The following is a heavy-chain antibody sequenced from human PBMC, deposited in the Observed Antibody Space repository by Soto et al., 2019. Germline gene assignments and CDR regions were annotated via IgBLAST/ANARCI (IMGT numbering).Heavy chain of an antibody. CDR2: MNPNSGNT. Sequence: QVQLVQSGAEVKKPGASVKVSCKASGYTFTSYDINWVRQATGQGLEWMGWMNPNSGNTGYAQKLQGRVTMTRNTSKSTAYMELSSLRSEETAVYYSAREQVAWFDPWGQGTLVTVSS. V-gene: IGHV1-8*01. CDR3: AREQVAWFDP. J-gene: IGHJ5*02. CDR1: GYTFTSYD. D-gene: IGHD6-6*01.